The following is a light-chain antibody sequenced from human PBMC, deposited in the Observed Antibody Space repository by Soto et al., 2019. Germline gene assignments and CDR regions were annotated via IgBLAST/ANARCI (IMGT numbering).Light chain of an antibody. CDR3: AAWDGRLSGVV. CDR2: RNN. CDR1: SSNIGSNY. V-gene: IGLV1-47*01. Sequence: QSVLTQPPSASGTPGQRVTISCSGTSSNIGSNYVYSYQQLPATAPRLLIYRNNQRPSGVADRFSCSKSGTSAALAIGALRSEDDADYYCAAWDGRLSGVVFGAGTKVTVL. J-gene: IGLJ2*01.